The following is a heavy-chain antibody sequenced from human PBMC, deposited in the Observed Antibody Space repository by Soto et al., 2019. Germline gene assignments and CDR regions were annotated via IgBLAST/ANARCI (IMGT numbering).Heavy chain of an antibody. CDR2: ISPSGSFM. Sequence: SLRLSCAGSGFNIITYEINWVRQAAGRGLEWVSYISPSGSFMYFADSVKGRFSISRDNAKNSLYLEMNSLKAEDTAVYYCARDAPSADFWSGYSYGMDVWGLGTTVTVSS. J-gene: IGHJ6*02. D-gene: IGHD3-3*01. CDR3: ARDAPSADFWSGYSYGMDV. CDR1: GFNIITYE. V-gene: IGHV3-48*03.